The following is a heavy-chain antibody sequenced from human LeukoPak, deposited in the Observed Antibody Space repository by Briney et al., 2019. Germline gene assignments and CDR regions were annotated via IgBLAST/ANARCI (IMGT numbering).Heavy chain of an antibody. CDR1: GFTFSDCD. Sequence: PGGSLRLSCTASGFTFSDCDMNWFRQAPWKGLEWVSSISYRSSHMYYADSVKGRFTISRDNAENSLYLQMNSLRAEDTAVYYCGRAFPPLRTAAAGDYWGQGTLVTVSS. CDR2: ISYRSSHM. D-gene: IGHD6-13*01. J-gene: IGHJ4*02. V-gene: IGHV3-21*01. CDR3: GRAFPPLRTAAAGDY.